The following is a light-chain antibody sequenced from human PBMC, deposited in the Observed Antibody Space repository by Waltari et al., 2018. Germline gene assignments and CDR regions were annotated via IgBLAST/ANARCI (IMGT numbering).Light chain of an antibody. V-gene: IGKV1-5*03. CDR1: QSISSW. J-gene: IGKJ4*01. Sequence: DIQMTQSPSTLSAFVGDRVTITCRASQSISSWLAWYQQKLGKAPKLLIYKASILETGVPSRFSGSGSGTELTLTISSLQPDDFATYYCQQYNNYSPLTFGGGTKVEIK. CDR3: QQYNNYSPLT. CDR2: KAS.